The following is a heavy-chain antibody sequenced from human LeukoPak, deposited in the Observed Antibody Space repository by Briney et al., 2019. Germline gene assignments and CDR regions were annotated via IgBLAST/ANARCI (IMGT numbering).Heavy chain of an antibody. CDR1: GYSFTSYW. D-gene: IGHD3-10*01. Sequence: GESLKISCKSSGYSFTSYWIGWVRQMPGKGLEWMGIIYPGDSDTRYSPSFQGQVTISADKSISTAYLQWCSLKASDTAMYYCASALYYYGSGSHTFDIWGQGTMVTVSS. CDR2: IYPGDSDT. J-gene: IGHJ3*02. V-gene: IGHV5-51*01. CDR3: ASALYYYGSGSHTFDI.